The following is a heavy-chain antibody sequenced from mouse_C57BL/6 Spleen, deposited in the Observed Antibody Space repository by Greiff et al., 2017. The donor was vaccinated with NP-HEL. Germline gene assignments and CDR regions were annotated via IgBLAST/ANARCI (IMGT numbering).Heavy chain of an antibody. Sequence: QVQLQQPGAELVKPGASVKMSCKASGYTFTSYWITWVKQRPGQGLEWIGDIYPGSGSTNYNEKFKSKATLTVDTSSSTAYMQLSRLTSEDSAVYYCAREDYYGSSHWYFDVWGTGTTVTVSS. CDR2: IYPGSGST. J-gene: IGHJ1*03. D-gene: IGHD1-1*01. V-gene: IGHV1-55*01. CDR1: GYTFTSYW. CDR3: AREDYYGSSHWYFDV.